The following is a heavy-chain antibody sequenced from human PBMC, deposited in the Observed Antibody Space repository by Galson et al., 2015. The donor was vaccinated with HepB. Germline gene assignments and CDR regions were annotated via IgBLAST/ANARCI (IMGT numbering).Heavy chain of an antibody. CDR3: ATAVEGVGWYVPGFY. Sequence: SVKVSCKVSGYTLTELSMHWVRQAPGKGLEWMGGFDPEDGETIYAQKFQGRVTMTEDTSTDTAYMELSSLRSEDTAVYYCATAVEGVGWYVPGFYWGQGTLVTVSS. J-gene: IGHJ4*02. V-gene: IGHV1-24*01. D-gene: IGHD6-19*01. CDR2: FDPEDGET. CDR1: GYTLTELS.